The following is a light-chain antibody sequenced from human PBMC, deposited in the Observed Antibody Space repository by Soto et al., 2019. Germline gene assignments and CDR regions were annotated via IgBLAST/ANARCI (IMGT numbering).Light chain of an antibody. Sequence: EVVLTQSPGTLSLSPGERATLSCRASQSVTSDYLAWYQHKPGQAPRLIINGASSRATGIPDRFSGSVSGTDFTLTISRLEPEDFAVYYGQQYCGSPITFGGGTKVEIK. CDR1: QSVTSDY. V-gene: IGKV3-20*01. J-gene: IGKJ4*01. CDR3: QQYCGSPIT. CDR2: GAS.